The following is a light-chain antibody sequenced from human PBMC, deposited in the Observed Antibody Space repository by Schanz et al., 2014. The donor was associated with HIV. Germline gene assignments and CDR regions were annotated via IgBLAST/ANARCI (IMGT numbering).Light chain of an antibody. Sequence: EIVMTQSPVTLSVSPGERATLSCRASQSVSSNLAWYQQKPGQAPRLLIYDASSRAAGIPDRFSGSGSGTDFTLTISRLEPEDSAVYYCQQYDSSTWTFGQGTKVEI. CDR3: QQYDSSTWT. CDR2: DAS. V-gene: IGKV3-20*01. J-gene: IGKJ1*01. CDR1: QSVSSN.